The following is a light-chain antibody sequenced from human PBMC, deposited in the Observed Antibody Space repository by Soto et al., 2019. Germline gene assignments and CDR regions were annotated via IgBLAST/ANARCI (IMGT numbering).Light chain of an antibody. J-gene: IGKJ4*02. CDR2: AAS. Sequence: IQLPHSPSSLAASVGDRVPITCRARQGISSYLAWYQQKPGKSPQLLIYAASALQSGVPTRVSGSGSGTDVTLTSSSLQPEDFATYYCQQLNSYPPLTFGGGTKVEIK. V-gene: IGKV1-9*01. CDR1: QGISSY. CDR3: QQLNSYPPLT.